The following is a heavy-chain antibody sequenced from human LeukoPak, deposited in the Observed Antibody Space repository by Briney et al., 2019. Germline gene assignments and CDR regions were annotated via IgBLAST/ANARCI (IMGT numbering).Heavy chain of an antibody. CDR2: INPSGGST. D-gene: IGHD1-26*01. J-gene: IGHJ4*02. V-gene: IGHV1-46*03. CDR1: GYTFTGYY. CDR3: ARDMTPMSLYSGSYLGGY. Sequence: ASVKVSCKASGYTFTGYYMHWVRQAPGQGLEWMGIINPSGGSTSYAQKFQGRVTMTRDTSTRTVYMELSSLRSEDTAVYYCARDMTPMSLYSGSYLGGYWGQGTLVTVSS.